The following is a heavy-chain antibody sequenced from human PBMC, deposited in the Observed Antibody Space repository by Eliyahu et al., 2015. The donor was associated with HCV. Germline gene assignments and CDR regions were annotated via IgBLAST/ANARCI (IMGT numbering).Heavy chain of an antibody. Sequence: QVQLQESGPGLVKPSETLSLXCTVSGGSITTYYWSWIRQPPGKGLEWIGYIHYSGSTNYNPSLKSRVTISLDTSKNQFSLKMTSVTAADTAMYYCASGGGGIAVTGTGGWFDPWGQGTLVTVSS. CDR3: ASGGGGIAVTGTGGWFDP. D-gene: IGHD6-19*01. V-gene: IGHV4-59*01. J-gene: IGHJ5*02. CDR2: IHYSGST. CDR1: GGSITTYY.